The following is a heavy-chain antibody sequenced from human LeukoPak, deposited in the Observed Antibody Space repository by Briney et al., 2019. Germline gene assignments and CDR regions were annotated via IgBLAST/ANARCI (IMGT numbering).Heavy chain of an antibody. CDR3: ARQAYCSSTSCYGFDY. CDR1: GGSISNYY. D-gene: IGHD2-2*01. Sequence: PSETLSLTCTVSGGSISNYYWSWIRQPPGKGLEWIGNIYYSGSTNYNPSLKSRVTISVDTSKKQFSLKLSSVTAADTAVYYCARQAYCSSTSCYGFDYWGQGILVTVSS. V-gene: IGHV4-59*08. CDR2: IYYSGST. J-gene: IGHJ4*02.